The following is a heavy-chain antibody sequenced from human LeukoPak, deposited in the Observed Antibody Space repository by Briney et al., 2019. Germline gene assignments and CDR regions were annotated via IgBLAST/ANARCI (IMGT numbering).Heavy chain of an antibody. V-gene: IGHV1-2*02. D-gene: IGHD4-17*01. CDR3: ARDLSYGNLFDP. CDR1: VYTFTAYY. Sequence: GPSVSVSSTPSVYTFTAYYMHWVRQAPGQGHGWMGWINLNCGGTNYAQTFQGRVTMTRDTSISTAYMELSRLRSDDTAVYYCARDLSYGNLFDPWGEGTLVTVSS. CDR2: INLNCGGT. J-gene: IGHJ5*02.